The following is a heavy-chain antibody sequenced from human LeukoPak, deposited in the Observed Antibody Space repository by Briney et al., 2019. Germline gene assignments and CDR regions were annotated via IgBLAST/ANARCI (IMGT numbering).Heavy chain of an antibody. D-gene: IGHD3-10*01. J-gene: IGHJ4*02. CDR3: ATRITMVRGALYN. CDR1: GGSLSGYY. Sequence: PSETLSLTCAVYGGSLSGYYWSWIRQPPGKGLEWIGEINHSGSTNYNPSLKSRVPISVDTSKNQFSLKLSSVTAADTAVYYCATRITMVRGALYNWGQGTLVTVSS. CDR2: INHSGST. V-gene: IGHV4-34*01.